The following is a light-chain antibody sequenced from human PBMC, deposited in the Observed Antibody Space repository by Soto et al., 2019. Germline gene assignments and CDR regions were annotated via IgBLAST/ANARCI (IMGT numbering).Light chain of an antibody. Sequence: QSALTQPASVSGSPGQSITISCTGTSSDVGTYNYVSWYQQHPGKAPRLMIFEVSNRPSGVSNRFSGSKSGNTASLTISGLQVEDEAAYYCSAYTRTSTIVFGIGTKVTV. CDR2: EVS. CDR1: SSDVGTYNY. V-gene: IGLV2-14*01. CDR3: SAYTRTSTIV. J-gene: IGLJ1*01.